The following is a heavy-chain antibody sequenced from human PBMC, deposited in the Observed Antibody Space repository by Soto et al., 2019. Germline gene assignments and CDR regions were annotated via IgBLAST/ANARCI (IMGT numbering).Heavy chain of an antibody. Sequence: QVQLVQSGAEVKKPGSSVKVSCKASGGTFSSYAISWVRQAPGQGLEWMGGIIPIFGTANYAQKFQGRVTITADKSTSTAYMELSSLRSEDTAVYYCARNRQRWLQLRDAFDIWGQGTMVTVSS. CDR1: GGTFSSYA. D-gene: IGHD5-12*01. CDR2: IIPIFGTA. V-gene: IGHV1-69*06. CDR3: ARNRQRWLQLRDAFDI. J-gene: IGHJ3*02.